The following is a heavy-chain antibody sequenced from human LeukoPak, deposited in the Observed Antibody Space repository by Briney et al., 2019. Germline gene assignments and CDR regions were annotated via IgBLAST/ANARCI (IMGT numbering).Heavy chain of an antibody. CDR3: ARAQAWDSSDPNWFDP. D-gene: IGHD6-19*01. CDR1: GYTFTSYY. Sequence: PGASVKVSCKASGYTFTSYYMHWVRQAPGQGLEWMGIINPSGGSTSYAQKFQGRVTMTRDTSTSIVYMELSSLRSEDTAVYYCARAQAWDSSDPNWFDPWGQGTLVTVSS. V-gene: IGHV1-46*01. J-gene: IGHJ5*02. CDR2: INPSGGST.